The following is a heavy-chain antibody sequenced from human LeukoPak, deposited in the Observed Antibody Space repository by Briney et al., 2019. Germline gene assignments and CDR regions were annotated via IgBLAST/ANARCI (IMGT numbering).Heavy chain of an antibody. CDR2: IYTSGST. Sequence: PSETLSLTCTVSGGSISSYYWSWIRQPAGKGLEWIGRIYTSGSTNYNPSLKSRVTVSVDTSKNQFSLKLSSVTAADTAVYYCARVYSSGWPNWFDPWGQGTLVTVSS. D-gene: IGHD6-19*01. CDR3: ARVYSSGWPNWFDP. V-gene: IGHV4-4*07. CDR1: GGSISSYY. J-gene: IGHJ5*02.